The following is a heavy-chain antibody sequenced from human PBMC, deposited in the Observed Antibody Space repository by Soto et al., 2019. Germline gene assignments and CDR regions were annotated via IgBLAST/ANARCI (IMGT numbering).Heavy chain of an antibody. D-gene: IGHD1-26*01. CDR1: GYTFQTYD. J-gene: IGHJ5*02. Sequence: ASVKVSCKASGYTFQTYDIVWVRQATGQGLEWLGGIIPIFGTANYAQKFQGRVTITADESTSTAYMELSSLRSEDTAVYYCARGFSGGANNWFDPWGQGTLVTVSS. V-gene: IGHV1-69*13. CDR3: ARGFSGGANNWFDP. CDR2: IIPIFGTA.